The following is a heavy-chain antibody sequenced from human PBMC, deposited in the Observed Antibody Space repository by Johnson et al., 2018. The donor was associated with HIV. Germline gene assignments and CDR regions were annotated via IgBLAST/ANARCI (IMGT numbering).Heavy chain of an antibody. Sequence: VQLVESGGGVVRPGGSLRLSCAVSGFMVADYGMSWVRQVPGKGLEWVSGINWNGGGKGYADSAKGRFTISRDNARNSLYLQMNRLRAEDTALYYCARDFVAFGECTAFDIWGQGTRVTVSS. V-gene: IGHV3-20*04. CDR3: ARDFVAFGECTAFDI. CDR2: INWNGGGK. D-gene: IGHD3-10*01. CDR1: GFMVADYG. J-gene: IGHJ3*02.